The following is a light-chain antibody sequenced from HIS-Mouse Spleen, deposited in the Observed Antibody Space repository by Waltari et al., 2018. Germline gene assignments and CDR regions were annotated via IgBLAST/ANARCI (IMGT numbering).Light chain of an antibody. CDR2: KDS. CDR1: ALPKQY. Sequence: SYELTQPPSVSVSPGQTARITCSGDALPKQYAYWYQQKPGQAPVLVIYKDSERPPGIPARFSGSSSGTTVTWTISGGQAEDEADYYCQSADSSGTGWVFGGGTKLTVL. V-gene: IGLV3-25*03. CDR3: QSADSSGTGWV. J-gene: IGLJ3*02.